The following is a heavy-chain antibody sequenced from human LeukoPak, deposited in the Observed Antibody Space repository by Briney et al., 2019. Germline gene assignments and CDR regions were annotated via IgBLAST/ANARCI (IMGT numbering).Heavy chain of an antibody. CDR2: ISGSGGST. CDR3: ARARYSSGWYLDY. V-gene: IGHV3-23*01. Sequence: GGSLRLSCAASGFTFSSYAMSLVRQAPGKGLEWVSAISGSGGSTYYADSVKGRFTISRDNSKNSLYLQMNSLRAEDTAVYYCARARYSSGWYLDYWGQGTLVTVSS. D-gene: IGHD6-19*01. J-gene: IGHJ4*02. CDR1: GFTFSSYA.